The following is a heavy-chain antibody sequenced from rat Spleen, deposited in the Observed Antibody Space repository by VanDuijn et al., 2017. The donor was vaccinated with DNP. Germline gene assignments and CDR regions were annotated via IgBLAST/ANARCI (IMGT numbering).Heavy chain of an antibody. CDR2: ISSGGSK. V-gene: IGHV2-6*01. Sequence: QVQLKESGPGLVQPSQTLSLTCTVAGLSLTDYIVMWVRQPPGKGLEWIAAISSGGSKHYNSALESRLSISRDTSQSQVFLKMTSVQTEDTAVYFCARDLRLINYGGYAYWGQGTLVTVSS. J-gene: IGHJ3*01. CDR1: GLSLTDYI. D-gene: IGHD1-11*01. CDR3: ARDLRLINYGGYAY.